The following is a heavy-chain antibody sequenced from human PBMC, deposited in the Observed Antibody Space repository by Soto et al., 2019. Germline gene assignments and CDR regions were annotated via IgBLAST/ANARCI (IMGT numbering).Heavy chain of an antibody. CDR2: ISGGGDTT. CDR3: AKGRGGSGSLTPLVDF. CDR1: GFTFNNYA. J-gene: IGHJ4*02. V-gene: IGHV3-23*01. Sequence: EVQLLESGGGLVQPGGSLRLSCAASGFTFNNYAMTWVRQAPGKGLECVSAISGGGDTTSYADSVKGRFTVSRDGSKNTLYLQMSSLRAEDTALYYYAKGRGGSGSLTPLVDFWGQGTLVTVSA. D-gene: IGHD3-10*01.